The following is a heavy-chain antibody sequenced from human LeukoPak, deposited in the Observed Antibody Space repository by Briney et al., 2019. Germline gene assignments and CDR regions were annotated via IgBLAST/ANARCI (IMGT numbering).Heavy chain of an antibody. CDR3: ARGDSSALDAFDI. CDR1: GYTFTGYY. J-gene: IGHJ3*02. D-gene: IGHD3-22*01. Sequence: ASVKVSCTASGYTFTGYYMHWVRQAPGQGLEWMGWINPNSGGTNYAQKFQGWVTMTRDTSISTAYMELSRLRSDDTAVYYCARGDSSALDAFDIWGQGTMVTVSS. CDR2: INPNSGGT. V-gene: IGHV1-2*04.